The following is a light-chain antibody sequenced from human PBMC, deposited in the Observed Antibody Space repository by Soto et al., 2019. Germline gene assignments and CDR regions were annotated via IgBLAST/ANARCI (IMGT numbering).Light chain of an antibody. Sequence: DIQMTQSPSTLPASIGDRVTITCRASQTISEWLAWYQQKPGKAPKVLIYDASSLESGVPARFSGGGSGTEFTLTINSLQPDDFATYYCQQYNSSPWTFGQGTKVEIK. V-gene: IGKV1-5*01. CDR2: DAS. CDR3: QQYNSSPWT. CDR1: QTISEW. J-gene: IGKJ1*01.